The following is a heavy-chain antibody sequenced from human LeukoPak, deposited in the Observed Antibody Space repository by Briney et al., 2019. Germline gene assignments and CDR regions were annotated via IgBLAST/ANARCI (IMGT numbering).Heavy chain of an antibody. J-gene: IGHJ4*02. D-gene: IGHD5-18*01. Sequence: ASLKVSCKASGCTVTSCDINWVRQATGQVLEWMGWISASSGNTNYAQNLQGRVTLTTDTSTSTAYMELRSLRSDDTAVYYCARDGIGYNYGFPDYWGQGTLVTVSS. CDR2: ISASSGNT. CDR1: GCTVTSCD. V-gene: IGHV1-18*01. CDR3: ARDGIGYNYGFPDY.